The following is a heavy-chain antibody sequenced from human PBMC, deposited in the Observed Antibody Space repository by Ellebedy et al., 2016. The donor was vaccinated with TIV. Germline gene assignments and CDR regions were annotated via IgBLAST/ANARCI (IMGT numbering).Heavy chain of an antibody. D-gene: IGHD2-2*01. CDR1: GFTFDDYA. J-gene: IGHJ4*02. CDR3: ATYAAPY. CDR2: ISWNSGSI. Sequence: SLKISCAASGFTFDDYAMHWVRHAPGKGLEWVSGISWNSGSIGYADSVKGRFTISRDNAKNSLYLQMNSLRAEDPAVYYCATYAAPYWGRGTLVTVSS. V-gene: IGHV3-9*01.